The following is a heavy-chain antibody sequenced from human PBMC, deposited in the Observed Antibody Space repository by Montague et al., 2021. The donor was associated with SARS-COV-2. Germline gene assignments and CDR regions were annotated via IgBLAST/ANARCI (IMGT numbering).Heavy chain of an antibody. CDR1: GFTFSSYE. CDR3: ARDGALYSSGWWGGGFDY. Sequence: SLRPSCSASGFTFSSYEMNWVRQAPGKGLEWVSYISSSGSTIYYXDSVKGRFTISRDNAKNSLYLQMNSLRAKDTAVYYCARDGALYSSGWWGGGFDYGGQGTLVPVSS. D-gene: IGHD6-19*01. CDR2: ISSSGSTI. V-gene: IGHV3-48*03. J-gene: IGHJ4*02.